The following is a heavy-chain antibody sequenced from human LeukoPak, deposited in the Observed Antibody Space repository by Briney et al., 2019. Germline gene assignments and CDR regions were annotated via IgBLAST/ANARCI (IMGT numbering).Heavy chain of an antibody. V-gene: IGHV1-8*01. D-gene: IGHD6-13*01. CDR3: ARGYRVVWTAGTSYYYYGMGV. J-gene: IGHJ6*02. CDR1: GYTFTSYD. CDR2: MNPNSGNA. Sequence: ASVKVSCKASGYTFTSYDINWVRQATGQGLEWMGWMNPNSGNAGYAQKFQGRVTMTRNTSISTAYMELSSLRSEDTAVYYCARGYRVVWTAGTSYYYYGMGVWGQGTTVTVSS.